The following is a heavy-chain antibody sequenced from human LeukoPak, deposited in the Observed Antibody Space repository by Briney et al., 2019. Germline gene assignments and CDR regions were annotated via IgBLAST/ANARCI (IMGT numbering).Heavy chain of an antibody. D-gene: IGHD2-2*02. J-gene: IGHJ5*02. Sequence: PSETLSLTCTVSGRSISSGSYYWSWIRQPAGKGLEWIGRIYTCRSTNYNPSLKSRVTISVDTPKNQFSLKLSSVTAADTAVYYCARGAVPAAIIDNWFDPWGQGTLVPVSS. CDR2: IYTCRST. CDR1: GRSISSGSYY. V-gene: IGHV4-61*02. CDR3: ARGAVPAAIIDNWFDP.